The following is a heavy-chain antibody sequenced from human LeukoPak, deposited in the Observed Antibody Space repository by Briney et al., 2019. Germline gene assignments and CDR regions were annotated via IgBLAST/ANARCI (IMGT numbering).Heavy chain of an antibody. Sequence: GRSLRLSCAASGFSFNTYWMSWVRQTPGKGLEWVANIKEDGSEKYYVDSVRGRFTISRDNAKNSLYLQMNSLRAEDTGVYFCARGGGRYGGAYWGQGTLVTVSS. CDR1: GFSFNTYW. CDR3: ARGGGRYGGAY. J-gene: IGHJ4*02. D-gene: IGHD4-23*01. CDR2: IKEDGSEK. V-gene: IGHV3-7*03.